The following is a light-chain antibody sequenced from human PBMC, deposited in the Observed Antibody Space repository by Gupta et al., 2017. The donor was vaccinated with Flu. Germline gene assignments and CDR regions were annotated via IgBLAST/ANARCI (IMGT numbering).Light chain of an antibody. Sequence: SITISCTGTSSDVGGYNYASWYQQYASKAHKLMIYEVSKRPSGVSNRFSGSKSGNTASLTISGLQAEDEADYYCNSYTSTSTWVFGGGTKLTVL. CDR1: SSDVGGYNY. CDR2: EVS. CDR3: NSYTSTSTWV. V-gene: IGLV2-14*01. J-gene: IGLJ3*02.